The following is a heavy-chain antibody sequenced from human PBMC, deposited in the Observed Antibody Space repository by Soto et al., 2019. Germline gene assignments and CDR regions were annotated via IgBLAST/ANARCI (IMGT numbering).Heavy chain of an antibody. CDR3: ARGEQYSGRIFDY. Sequence: QVQLQQSGPGLVKPSQTLLLTCDISGDSVSSNTAGWNWVRQPPSRGLEWLGRTYYRSKWYYDYALTVRSRITINPDTFKNQYSLQLNSVTPEDTAVYYCARGEQYSGRIFDYWGQGTLVTVSS. J-gene: IGHJ4*01. CDR2: TYYRSKWYY. D-gene: IGHD1-26*01. V-gene: IGHV6-1*01. CDR1: GDSVSSNTAG.